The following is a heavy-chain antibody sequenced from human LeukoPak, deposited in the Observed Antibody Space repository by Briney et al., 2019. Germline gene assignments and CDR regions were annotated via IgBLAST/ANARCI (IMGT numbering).Heavy chain of an antibody. Sequence: SETLSLTCTVSGGSISSYYWSWIRQPPGKGLEWIGYIYYSGSTNYNPSLKSRVTISVDTSKNQFSLKLSSVTAADTAVYYCARVGRVDPSGAFDIWGQGTMVTVSS. D-gene: IGHD1-26*01. CDR1: GGSISSYY. V-gene: IGHV4-59*08. CDR3: ARVGRVDPSGAFDI. J-gene: IGHJ3*02. CDR2: IYYSGST.